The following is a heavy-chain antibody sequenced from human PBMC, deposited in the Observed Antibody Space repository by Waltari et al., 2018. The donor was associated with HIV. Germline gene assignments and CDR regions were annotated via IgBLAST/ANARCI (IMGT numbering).Heavy chain of an antibody. CDR3: AKDDRATRGLDN. D-gene: IGHD5-12*01. V-gene: IGHV3-23*01. CDR2: VRDVDST. J-gene: IGHJ4*02. Sequence: EVQLLEFGGGLVQPGGSLSLSCAASGFRFSNCAMSWVRQAPGGGLEWVAVVRDVDSTYYVDSVKGRFIISRDDSKDTLYLQMNSLRVEDTAVYYCAKDDRATRGLDNWGQGTLVTVSS. CDR1: GFRFSNCA.